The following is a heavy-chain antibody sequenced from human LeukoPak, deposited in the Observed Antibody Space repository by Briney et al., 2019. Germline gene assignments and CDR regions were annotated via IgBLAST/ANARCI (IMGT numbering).Heavy chain of an antibody. V-gene: IGHV3-7*01. CDR1: GFSVSGYW. J-gene: IGHJ4*02. Sequence: GGSLRLSCAVSGFSVSGYWMTWVRQAPGKGLEWVTNIKQDGSEKNYVDSVKGRFTISSENAENSLFLQMNSLRVEDTAVYYCAREWQGGIAAAGTRIEGDYWGQGTLVAVSS. D-gene: IGHD6-13*01. CDR3: AREWQGGIAAAGTRIEGDY. CDR2: IKQDGSEK.